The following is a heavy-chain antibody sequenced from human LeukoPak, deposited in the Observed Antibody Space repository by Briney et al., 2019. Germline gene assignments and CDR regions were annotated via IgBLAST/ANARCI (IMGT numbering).Heavy chain of an antibody. CDR3: ARDPSSFGGRFDP. V-gene: IGHV4-4*07. J-gene: IGHJ5*02. CDR2: IYYSGST. D-gene: IGHD3-10*01. CDR1: GGSISSYY. Sequence: SETLSLTCTVSGGSISSYYWSWIRQPAGKGLERIGSIYYSGSTYYNPSLKSRVTISVDTSKNQFSLKLSSVTAADTAVYYCARDPSSFGGRFDPWGQGTLVAVSS.